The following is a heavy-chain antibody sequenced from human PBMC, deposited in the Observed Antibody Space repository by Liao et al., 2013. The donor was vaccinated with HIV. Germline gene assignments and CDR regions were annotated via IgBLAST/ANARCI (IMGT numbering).Heavy chain of an antibody. CDR2: VTHSGGI. J-gene: IGHJ4*02. V-gene: IGHV4-39*07. CDR3: ARGRTVATTPLAY. D-gene: IGHD5-12*01. CDR1: GGSFSSSSYY. Sequence: QLQLQESGPGLVQPSETLSLTCIVSGGSFSSSSYYWSWIRQAPGKGLEWLGEVTHSGGINHDPSLQSRLTISVDTSKNQVSLKLDSVTAADTAVYYCARGRTVATTPLAYWGQGTRVTVSS.